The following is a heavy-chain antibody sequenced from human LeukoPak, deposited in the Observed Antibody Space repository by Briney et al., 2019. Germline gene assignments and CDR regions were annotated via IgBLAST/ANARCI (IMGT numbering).Heavy chain of an antibody. J-gene: IGHJ4*02. CDR3: ARNYVTDPGFDY. CDR2: IYYSGST. D-gene: IGHD3-16*01. V-gene: IGHV4-39*01. CDR1: GFTFSSYE. Sequence: GSLRLSCAASGFTFSSYEMNWIRQPPGKGLEWIGSIYYSGSTYYNPSLKSRVTISVDTSKNQFSVKLSSVTAADTAVYYCARNYVTDPGFDYWGQGTLVTVSS.